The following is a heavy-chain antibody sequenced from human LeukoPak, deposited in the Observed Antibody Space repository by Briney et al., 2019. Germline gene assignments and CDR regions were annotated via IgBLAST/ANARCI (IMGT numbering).Heavy chain of an antibody. D-gene: IGHD3-9*01. CDR3: AKDRSYYDFLTGYYIRLDY. J-gene: IGHJ4*02. CDR1: GFTFSSYA. V-gene: IGHV3-23*01. Sequence: PGGSLRLSCAASGFTFSSYAMSWVRQAPGKGLEWVSGISGSGTSTYYADSVKGRFTISRDNSKNTLYLQMNSLRAEDTAVYYCAKDRSYYDFLTGYYIRLDYWGQGTLVTVSS. CDR2: ISGSGTST.